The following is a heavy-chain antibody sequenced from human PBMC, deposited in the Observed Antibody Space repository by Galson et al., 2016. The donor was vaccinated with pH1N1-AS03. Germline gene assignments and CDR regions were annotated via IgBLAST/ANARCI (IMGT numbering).Heavy chain of an antibody. Sequence: SLRLSSAASGFTFTGYWMSWVRQAPGKGLEWVANIKGDGSEKVYVDSVKGRFTISRDNAKNSLYLQMDSLRAEDTAVYYCARTNWFDYWGQGTLVTVSS. CDR1: GFTFTGYW. CDR2: IKGDGSEK. J-gene: IGHJ4*02. D-gene: IGHD7-27*01. V-gene: IGHV3-7*01. CDR3: ARTNWFDY.